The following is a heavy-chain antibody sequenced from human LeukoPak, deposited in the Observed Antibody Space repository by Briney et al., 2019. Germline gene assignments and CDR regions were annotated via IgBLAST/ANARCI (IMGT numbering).Heavy chain of an antibody. CDR1: GFTVSSNY. CDR3: ARGNTYYYDSSGYFDY. V-gene: IGHV3-53*01. CDR2: IYSGGST. D-gene: IGHD3-22*01. J-gene: IGHJ4*02. Sequence: GGSLRLSCAASGFTVSSNYMSWVRQAPGKGLEWVSVIYSGGSTYYADYVKGRFTISRDNSKNTLYLQMNSLRAEDTAVYYCARGNTYYYDSSGYFDYWGQGTLVTVSS.